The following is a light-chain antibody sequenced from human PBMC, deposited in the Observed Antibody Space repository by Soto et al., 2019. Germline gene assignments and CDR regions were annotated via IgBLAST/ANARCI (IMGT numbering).Light chain of an antibody. J-gene: IGKJ1*01. CDR2: GAT. CDR3: QMYNSYPRT. CDR1: QSISSN. Sequence: EVVMTQSPATLSVYPGERATLSCRANQSISSNLAWYQQKPGQAPRLLIYGATTRATGIPARFSGSGSGTDFTLTISSLQSEDFAVYYCQMYNSYPRTFGQGSMV. V-gene: IGKV3-15*01.